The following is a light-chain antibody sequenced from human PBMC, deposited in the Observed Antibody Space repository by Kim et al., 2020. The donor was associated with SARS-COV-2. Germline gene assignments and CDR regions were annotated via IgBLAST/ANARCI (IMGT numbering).Light chain of an antibody. CDR2: QDS. J-gene: IGLJ2*01. CDR1: NLGDKY. CDR3: QAWDSSTADVV. V-gene: IGLV3-1*01. Sequence: SPGQTASITCSGDNLGDKYACWYQQKPGQSPVLVIYQDSKRPSGIPERFSGSNSGNTATLTISGTQAMDEADYYCQAWDSSTADVVFGGGTQLTVL.